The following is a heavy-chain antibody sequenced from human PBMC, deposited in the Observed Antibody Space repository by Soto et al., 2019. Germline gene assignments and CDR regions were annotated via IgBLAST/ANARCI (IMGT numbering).Heavy chain of an antibody. CDR3: ARGLQSTVTSEDY. Sequence: QVQLQQWGAGLLKPSETLSLTCAVYGGSFSGYYWSWIRQPPGKGLEWIGEINHSGSTNYNPSLKSRVTISVDTSKNQFSLKLSSVTAADTAVYYCARGLQSTVTSEDYWGRGTLVTVSS. V-gene: IGHV4-34*01. CDR2: INHSGST. J-gene: IGHJ4*02. D-gene: IGHD4-17*01. CDR1: GGSFSGYY.